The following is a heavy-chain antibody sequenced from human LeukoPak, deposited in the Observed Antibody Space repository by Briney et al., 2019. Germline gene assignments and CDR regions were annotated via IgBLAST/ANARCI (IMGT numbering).Heavy chain of an antibody. CDR1: GFTFSDYW. CDR2: IDLAGEYT. CDR3: ASGNSHAFDI. J-gene: IGHJ3*02. V-gene: IGHV3-74*01. Sequence: GGSLRLSCAAPGFTFSDYWMHWVRQAPGKGLVWVSRIDLAGEYTTYADSVRGRFTISRDNAKNTLYLQMNSLRAEDTAVYYCASGNSHAFDIWGQGTMVTVSS.